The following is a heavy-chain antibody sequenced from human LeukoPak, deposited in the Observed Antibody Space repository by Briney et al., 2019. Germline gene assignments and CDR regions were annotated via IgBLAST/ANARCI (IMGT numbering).Heavy chain of an antibody. Sequence: GGSLRLSCATSGFTFSTYTMTWVRQAPGKGREWISYFGSNRRTIHYADSVEGRFTISRDNAKTSLYLQMNSLRDEDTAVYYCTRNLIGRPAALIDFWGQGTLVSVSS. CDR1: GFTFSTYT. D-gene: IGHD2-2*01. CDR2: FGSNRRTI. V-gene: IGHV3-48*02. CDR3: TRNLIGRPAALIDF. J-gene: IGHJ4*02.